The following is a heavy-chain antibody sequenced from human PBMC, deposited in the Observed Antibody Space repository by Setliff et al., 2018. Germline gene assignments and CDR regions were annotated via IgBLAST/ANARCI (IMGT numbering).Heavy chain of an antibody. J-gene: IGHJ3*02. Sequence: PSETLSLTCTVSSGSISSNSHYWSWVRQPPGKGLEWIATIFYSGSTYYNPSLKSRVTMSVDTSKNQFSLKLNSVTAADTAVYYCARHPSGSAFDIWGQGTRVTVSS. V-gene: IGHV4-39*01. CDR3: ARHPSGSAFDI. D-gene: IGHD1-26*01. CDR2: IFYSGST. CDR1: SGSISSNSHY.